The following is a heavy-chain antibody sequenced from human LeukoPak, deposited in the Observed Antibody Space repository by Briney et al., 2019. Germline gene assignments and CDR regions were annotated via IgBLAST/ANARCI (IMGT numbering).Heavy chain of an antibody. CDR3: VKERPGKAYADF. CDR2: ISGSGDKT. Sequence: PGGSLRLSCAASGFTFSSYAMSWVRQAPGKGLEWVSAISGSGDKTYYADSVKGRFTISRDNSRLKVHLQMNSLRGEDTAVYYCVKERPGKAYADFWGQGTLVTVSS. V-gene: IGHV3-23*01. J-gene: IGHJ4*02. D-gene: IGHD1-26*01. CDR1: GFTFSSYA.